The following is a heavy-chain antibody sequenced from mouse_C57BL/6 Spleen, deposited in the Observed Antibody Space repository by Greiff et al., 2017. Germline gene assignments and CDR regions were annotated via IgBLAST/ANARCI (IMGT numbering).Heavy chain of an antibody. CDR1: GFNIKDYY. D-gene: IGHD2-5*01. J-gene: IGHJ4*01. CDR2: IDPEDGDT. Sequence: VQLQQSGAELVRPGASVKLSCTASGFNIKDYYMHWVKQRPEQGLEWIGRIDPEDGDTEYAPKFQGKATMTADTSSNTAYLQLSSLTSEDTAVYYCTTMGYSNYVYAMDYWVKEPQSPSPQ. V-gene: IGHV14-1*01. CDR3: TTMGYSNYVYAMDY.